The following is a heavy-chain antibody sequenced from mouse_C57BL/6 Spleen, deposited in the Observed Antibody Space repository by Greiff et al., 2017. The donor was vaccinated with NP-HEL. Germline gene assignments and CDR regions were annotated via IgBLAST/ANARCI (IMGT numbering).Heavy chain of an antibody. Sequence: QVQLQQSGAELVKPGASVKMSCKASGYTFTSYWITWVKQRPGQGLEWIGDIYPGSGSTNYNEKFKSKATLTVDTSSSTAYMQLSSLTSEDSAVYYCAREGGGYFEVWGTGTTVTVSS. J-gene: IGHJ1*03. CDR1: GYTFTSYW. V-gene: IGHV1-55*01. CDR2: IYPGSGST. CDR3: AREGGGYFEV.